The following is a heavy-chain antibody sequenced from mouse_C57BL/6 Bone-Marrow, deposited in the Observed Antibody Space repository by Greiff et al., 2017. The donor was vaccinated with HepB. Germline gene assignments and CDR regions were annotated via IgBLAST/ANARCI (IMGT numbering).Heavy chain of an antibody. D-gene: IGHD6-1*01. V-gene: IGHV5-15*01. CDR1: GFTFSDYG. J-gene: IGHJ3*01. CDR2: ISNLAYSI. CDR3: ARGASGPWFAY. Sequence: EVNLVESGGGLVQPGGSLKLSCAASGFTFSDYGMAWVRQAPRKGPEWVAFISNLAYSIYYADTVTGRFTISRENAKNTLYLEMSSLRSEDTAMYYCARGASGPWFAYWGQGTLVTVSA.